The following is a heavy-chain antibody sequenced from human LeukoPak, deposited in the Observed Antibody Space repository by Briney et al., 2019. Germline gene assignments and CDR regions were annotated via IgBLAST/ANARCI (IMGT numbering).Heavy chain of an antibody. CDR1: GCSLRRNY. CDR2: VYHSGRT. CDR3: AKMGGHFYDSSTYDPIWFDH. J-gene: IGHJ5*02. D-gene: IGHD3-22*01. V-gene: IGHV4-59*13. Sequence: SETLSLTCTVSGCSLRRNYWSWVRQAPRKGLEWIGYVYHSGRTNVGPSLKSRATILVDTSKNQFSLKLTSVTAAHSALCYCAKMGGHFYDSSTYDPIWFDHWGQGIQVTVSS.